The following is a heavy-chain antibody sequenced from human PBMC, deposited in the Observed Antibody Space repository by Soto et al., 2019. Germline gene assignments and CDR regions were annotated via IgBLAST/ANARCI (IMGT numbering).Heavy chain of an antibody. V-gene: IGHV5-51*01. D-gene: IGHD4-4*01. J-gene: IGHJ5*01. CDR2: IFPRDFDV. CDR1: GYTFTNYC. CDR3: ARLVSLLQPIDS. Sequence: EESVTISCQTYGYTFTNYCIVCVLQMPGGGLEWLGLIFPRDFDVRYSPSFECQVTISADRSTATAFLQWRSLEASDSALYFCARLVSLLQPIDSWGQGTTVTVSS.